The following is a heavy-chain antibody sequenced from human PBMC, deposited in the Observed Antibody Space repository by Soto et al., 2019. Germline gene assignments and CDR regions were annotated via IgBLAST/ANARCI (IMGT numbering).Heavy chain of an antibody. Sequence: PGGSLRLSCAASGFTLNKYWMHWVRQVPGKSFVWVSRINADGTTTTYADSVRGRFTISRDDTKKTLLLQMNTLRAEDTAVYFCTTDGATIFFDPRGQGTLVTVSS. D-gene: IGHD3-10*02. J-gene: IGHJ5*02. CDR2: INADGTTT. V-gene: IGHV3-74*03. CDR1: GFTLNKYW. CDR3: TTDGATIFFDP.